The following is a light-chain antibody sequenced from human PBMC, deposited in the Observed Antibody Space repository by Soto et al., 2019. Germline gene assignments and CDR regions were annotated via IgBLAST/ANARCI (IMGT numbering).Light chain of an antibody. CDR3: SSYTSRRPRV. V-gene: IGLV2-14*01. CDR1: SSDVGGYNY. J-gene: IGLJ3*02. CDR2: EVS. Sequence: QSALTQPASVSGSPGQSITISCTGTSSDVGGYNYVSWYQQHPGKAPKLMIYEVSNRPSGVSNRFSGSKSGNTASLTISGRQAEDEADYYCSSYTSRRPRVFGGGTQLTVL.